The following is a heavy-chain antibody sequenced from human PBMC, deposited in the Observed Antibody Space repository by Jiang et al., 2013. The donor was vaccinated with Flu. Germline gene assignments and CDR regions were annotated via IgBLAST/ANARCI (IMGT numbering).Heavy chain of an antibody. Sequence: VQLLESGGGLVQPGGSLRLSCAASGFTFSSYAMSWVRQAPGKGLEWVSAISGSGGGTYYADSVKGRFTISRDNSKNTQYLQMNSLRAEDTALYYCAKLVGTSIRLIDYWGQGTLVTVSS. D-gene: IGHD1-26*01. CDR1: GFTFSSYA. J-gene: IGHJ4*02. CDR3: AKLVGTSIRLIDY. CDR2: ISGSGGGT. V-gene: IGHV3-23*01.